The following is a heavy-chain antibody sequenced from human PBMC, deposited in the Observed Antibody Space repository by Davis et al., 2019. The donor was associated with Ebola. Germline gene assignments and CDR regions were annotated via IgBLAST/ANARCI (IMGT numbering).Heavy chain of an antibody. CDR1: GYSVSSPYY. D-gene: IGHD6-6*01. Sequence: MPSETLSLTCTVSGYSVSSPYYWGWIRQPPGKGLAWIGIIYHGGSAYYNPSLKSRITISVDTSKSQFSLKLTSVTAADTAIYYCARGGASSQPLDYWGQGTLVTVSS. J-gene: IGHJ4*02. CDR3: ARGGASSQPLDY. V-gene: IGHV4-38-2*02. CDR2: IYHGGSA.